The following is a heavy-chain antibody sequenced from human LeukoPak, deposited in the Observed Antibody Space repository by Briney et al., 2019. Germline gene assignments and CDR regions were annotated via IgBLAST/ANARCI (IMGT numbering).Heavy chain of an antibody. CDR2: INPSGGST. CDR1: GYTFTSYY. V-gene: IGHV1-46*01. CDR3: ARAPSAGIQYYYYMDV. D-gene: IGHD6-13*01. J-gene: IGHJ6*03. Sequence: GASVKVSCKASGYTFTSYYIHWVRQAPGQGLEWMGIINPSGGSTSYAQKFQGRVTMTRDMSTSTVYMELSSLRSEDTAVYYCARAPSAGIQYYYYMDVWGKGTTVTVSS.